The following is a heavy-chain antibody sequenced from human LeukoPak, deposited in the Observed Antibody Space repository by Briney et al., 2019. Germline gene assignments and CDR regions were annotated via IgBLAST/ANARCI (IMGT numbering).Heavy chain of an antibody. V-gene: IGHV1-69*13. D-gene: IGHD1-26*01. CDR1: VGTFSSYA. Sequence: SVNVSCKASVGTFSSYAISWVRQAPGQGLEWMGGIIHIFGTANYAQKFQGRVTITADESTSTAYMELSSLRSEDTAVYYCARDYSGSYGYWGQGTLVTVSS. CDR3: ARDYSGSYGY. CDR2: IIHIFGTA. J-gene: IGHJ4*02.